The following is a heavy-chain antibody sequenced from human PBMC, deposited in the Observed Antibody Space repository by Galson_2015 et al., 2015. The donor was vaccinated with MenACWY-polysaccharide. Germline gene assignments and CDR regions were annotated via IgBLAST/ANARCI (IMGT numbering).Heavy chain of an antibody. V-gene: IGHV3-23*01. J-gene: IGHJ4*02. D-gene: IGHD2-21*01. CDR3: AREGFCGGGSCFFYDY. Sequence: SLRLSCAASGFTFSNHVMAWVRQAPGEGLEWVSAITTGGTTFYATSVKGRFTISRDNSKNLLYLQMNSLRDEDTAVYYCAREGFCGGGSCFFYDYWGQGMLVTVSS. CDR1: GFTFSNHV. CDR2: ITTGGTT.